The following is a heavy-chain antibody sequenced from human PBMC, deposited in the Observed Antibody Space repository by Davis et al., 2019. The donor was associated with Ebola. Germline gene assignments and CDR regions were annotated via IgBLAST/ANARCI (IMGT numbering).Heavy chain of an antibody. D-gene: IGHD4-11*01. CDR2: ISDTGTYI. V-gene: IGHV3-21*01. CDR1: GFIFSDYS. Sequence: PGGSLRLSCAGSGFIFSDYSMNWVRQAPGKGLEWVSSISDTGTYIYYAASVKGRFTISRDNAYNSLYLQMNSLRAEDTAVYYCARELNTVTYYFDYWGQGTLVTVSS. CDR3: ARELNTVTYYFDY. J-gene: IGHJ4*02.